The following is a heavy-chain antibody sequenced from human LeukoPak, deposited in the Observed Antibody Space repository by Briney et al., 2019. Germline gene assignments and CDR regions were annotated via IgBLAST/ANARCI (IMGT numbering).Heavy chain of an antibody. CDR2: IYYSGST. Sequence: PSETLSLTCTVSGGSISSGDYYWSWIRQPPGKGLEWIGYIYYSGSTYYNPSLKSRVTISVDTSKNQFSLKLSSVTAADTAVYYCARAISDSSGYYWDWGQGTLVTVSS. D-gene: IGHD3-22*01. CDR1: GGSISSGDYY. V-gene: IGHV4-30-4*08. J-gene: IGHJ4*02. CDR3: ARAISDSSGYYWD.